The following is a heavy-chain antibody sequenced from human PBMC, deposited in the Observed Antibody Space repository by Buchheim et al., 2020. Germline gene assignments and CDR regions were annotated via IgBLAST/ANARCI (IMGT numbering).Heavy chain of an antibody. CDR2: IDWNDGK. Sequence: QGALKESGPALVKPTQTLTLTCTFSGFSLSTSGVRVSWVCQPPGKALEWLARIDWNDGKFYSSSLKTRLTISKDTSKNQVVLTMTNMDPVDTATYYCARMIWWSHDCWGQGTL. CDR3: ARMIWWSHDC. D-gene: IGHD2-21*01. J-gene: IGHJ4*02. V-gene: IGHV2-70*04. CDR1: GFSLSTSGVR.